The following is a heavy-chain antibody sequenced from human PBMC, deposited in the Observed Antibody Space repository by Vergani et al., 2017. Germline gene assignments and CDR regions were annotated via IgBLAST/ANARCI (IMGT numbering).Heavy chain of an antibody. D-gene: IGHD2-15*01. CDR1: GGTFSSYT. CDR3: ARDCSGGSCYSY. CDR2: INPNSGGT. V-gene: IGHV1-2*02. J-gene: IGHJ4*02. Sequence: QVQLVQSGAEVKKPGSSVKVSCKASGGTFSSYTISWVRQAPGQGLEWMGWINPNSGGTNYAQKFQGRVTMTRDTSISTAYMELSRLRSDDTAVYYCARDCSGGSCYSYWGQGTLVTVSS.